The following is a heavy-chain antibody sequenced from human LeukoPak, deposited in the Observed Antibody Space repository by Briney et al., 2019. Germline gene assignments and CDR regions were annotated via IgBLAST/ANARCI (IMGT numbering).Heavy chain of an antibody. CDR3: ARDLLGYYGSENWFDP. CDR2: ISAYNGNT. Sequence: ASVKVSCKASGYTFTSYGISWVRQAPGQGLEWMGWISAYNGNTNYAQKLQGRVTMTTDTSTSTAYMELRSLRSDDTAVYYCARDLLGYYGSENWFDPWGQGTLVTVSS. D-gene: IGHD3-10*01. J-gene: IGHJ5*02. CDR1: GYTFTSYG. V-gene: IGHV1-18*01.